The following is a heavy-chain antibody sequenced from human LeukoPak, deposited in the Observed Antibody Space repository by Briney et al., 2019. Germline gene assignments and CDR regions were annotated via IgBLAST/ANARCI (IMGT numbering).Heavy chain of an antibody. Sequence: PSETLSLTCTVSGGSISSYYWSWIRQPPGKGLEWIGRIYTSAIISGNTNYNPSLKSRVTISVDTSKKQFSLKLSSVTAADTAVYYCARRYDFWSGYPPPLDYWGQGTLVTVSS. CDR2: IYTSAIISGNT. V-gene: IGHV4-4*07. CDR3: ARRYDFWSGYPPPLDY. D-gene: IGHD3-3*01. J-gene: IGHJ4*02. CDR1: GGSISSYY.